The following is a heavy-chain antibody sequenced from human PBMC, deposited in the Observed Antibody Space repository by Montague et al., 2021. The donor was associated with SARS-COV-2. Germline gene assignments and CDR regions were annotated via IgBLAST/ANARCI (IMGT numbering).Heavy chain of an antibody. V-gene: IGHV4-39*01. CDR1: RASISRSNHY. D-gene: IGHD2-21*02. Sequence: SETLSLTCNVARASISRSNHYWTWIPHPPGKGLELIGILHYIGNTYYNPSLESRVTISVDTSENQFSLKLRSVIAADTAVHYCARLLPDGTVVATDIPFDSWGQGTLVTVSS. CDR2: LHYIGNT. CDR3: ARLLPDGTVVATDIPFDS. J-gene: IGHJ4*02.